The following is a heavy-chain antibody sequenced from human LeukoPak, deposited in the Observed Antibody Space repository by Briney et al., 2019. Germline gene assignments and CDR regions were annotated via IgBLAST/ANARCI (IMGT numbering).Heavy chain of an antibody. J-gene: IGHJ3*02. D-gene: IGHD2-15*01. V-gene: IGHV3-21*04. CDR1: GFTFSSYS. CDR2: ISSSSSYI. CDR3: AKDDPGYCSGGSCQLDAFDI. Sequence: GGSLRLSCAASGFTFSSYSMNWVRQAPGKGLEWVSSISSSSSYIYYADSVKGRFTISRDNAKNSLYLQMNSLRAEDTAVYYCAKDDPGYCSGGSCQLDAFDIWGQGTMVTVSS.